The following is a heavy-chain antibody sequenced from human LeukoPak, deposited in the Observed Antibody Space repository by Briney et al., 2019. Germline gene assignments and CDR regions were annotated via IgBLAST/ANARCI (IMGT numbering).Heavy chain of an antibody. CDR2: INPNSGGT. Sequence: ASVKVSCKASGYTFTGYYMHWVRQAPGQGLQWVGWINPNSGGTNSAQNFQGRLTMTRDTSIGTAYMELSRLRSDDTAVYYCARDRWLEWEPLDYWGQGTLVTVSS. V-gene: IGHV1-2*02. CDR3: ARDRWLEWEPLDY. D-gene: IGHD1-26*01. CDR1: GYTFTGYY. J-gene: IGHJ4*02.